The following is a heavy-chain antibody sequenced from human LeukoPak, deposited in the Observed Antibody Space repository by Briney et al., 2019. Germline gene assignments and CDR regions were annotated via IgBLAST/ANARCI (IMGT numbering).Heavy chain of an antibody. CDR1: GGSISSYY. CDR2: IYTSGST. V-gene: IGHV4-4*07. Sequence: NTSETPSLTCTVSGGSISSYYWSWIRQPAGKGLEGIGRIYTSGSTNYNPPLKSRVTMSVDTSTNQFSLKLSSVTAADTAVYYCARAGGHDAFDIWGQGTMVTVSS. D-gene: IGHD1-14*01. J-gene: IGHJ3*02. CDR3: ARAGGHDAFDI.